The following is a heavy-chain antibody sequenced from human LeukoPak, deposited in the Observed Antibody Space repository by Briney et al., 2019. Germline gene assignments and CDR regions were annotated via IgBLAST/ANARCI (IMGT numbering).Heavy chain of an antibody. CDR2: IIPIFGTA. D-gene: IGHD3-10*01. CDR3: ARGGAYYGSEATWAFDI. Sequence: GASVTVSCKASGGTFSSYAISWVRQAPGQGLEWMGGIIPIFGTANYAQKFQGRVTITTDESTSTAYMELSSLRSGDTAVYYCARGGAYYGSEATWAFDIWGQGTMVTVSS. V-gene: IGHV1-69*05. J-gene: IGHJ3*02. CDR1: GGTFSSYA.